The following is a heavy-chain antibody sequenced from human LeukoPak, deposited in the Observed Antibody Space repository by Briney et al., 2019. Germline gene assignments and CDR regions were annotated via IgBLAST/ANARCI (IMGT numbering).Heavy chain of an antibody. CDR2: ISGSGGST. CDR1: GFTFSSYA. D-gene: IGHD3-22*01. Sequence: PGGSLRLSCATSGFTFSSYAMSWVRQAPGKGLEWVSAISGSGGSTYYADSVKGRFTISRDNSKNTLYLQMNSLRAEDTAVYYCAKVTYYDSSGYNLWGQGTLVTVSS. CDR3: AKVTYYDSSGYNL. V-gene: IGHV3-23*01. J-gene: IGHJ5*02.